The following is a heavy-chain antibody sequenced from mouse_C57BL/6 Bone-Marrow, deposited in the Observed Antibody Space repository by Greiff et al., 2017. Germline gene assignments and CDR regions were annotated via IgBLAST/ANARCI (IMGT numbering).Heavy chain of an antibody. CDR3: RVTTH. CDR1: GYTFTSYG. Sequence: QVQLQQSGAEMARPGASVTLSCKASGYTFTSYGISWVKQRTGQGLEWIGEIYPRSGNTYYNEKFKGKATLTEDKSSSTAYMELRSLTSEDSAVYFCRVTTHWGQGTTLTVSA. J-gene: IGHJ2*01. CDR2: IYPRSGNT. D-gene: IGHD2-5*01. V-gene: IGHV1-81*01.